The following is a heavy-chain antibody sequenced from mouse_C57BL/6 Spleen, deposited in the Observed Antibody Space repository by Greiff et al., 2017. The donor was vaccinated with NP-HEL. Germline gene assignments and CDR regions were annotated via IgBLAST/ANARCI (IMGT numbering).Heavy chain of an antibody. CDR1: GYTFTSYG. D-gene: IGHD2-1*01. CDR2: IYPRSGNT. J-gene: IGHJ4*01. CDR3: AMIYYGNSYAMDY. Sequence: VQLQQSGAELARPGASVKLSCKASGYTFTSYGISWVKQRTGQGLEWIGEIYPRSGNTYYDEKFKGKATLTADKSSSTAYMELRSLTSEDSAVYFCAMIYYGNSYAMDYWGQGTSVTVSS. V-gene: IGHV1-81*01.